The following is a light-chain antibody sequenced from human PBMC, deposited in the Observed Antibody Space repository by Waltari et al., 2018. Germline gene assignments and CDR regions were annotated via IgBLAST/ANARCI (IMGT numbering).Light chain of an antibody. V-gene: IGLV1-44*01. Sequence: QSVLTQPPSASGPPGQSVTISCSGGTSNIVTDNVNWYQQFPGTAPKLLLQNDDQRPSGFPDRFSGSKSGASASLAISGLQSEDEADYYCTSWDHSLKGRVFGSGTRVTVL. CDR2: NDD. CDR1: TSNIVTDN. CDR3: TSWDHSLKGRV. J-gene: IGLJ1*01.